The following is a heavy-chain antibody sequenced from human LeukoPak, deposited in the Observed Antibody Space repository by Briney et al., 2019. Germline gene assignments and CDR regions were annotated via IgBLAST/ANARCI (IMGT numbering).Heavy chain of an antibody. V-gene: IGHV3-7*03. CDR3: AKYSGSYYYPPNWGS. D-gene: IGHD1-26*01. J-gene: IGHJ5*02. CDR2: IKEDESEK. CDR1: GFTFSSYW. Sequence: GGSLRLSCAASGFTFSSYWMSWVRQAPGKGLEWVANIKEDESEKYYVDSVKGRFTISRDNAKNSLYLQMNSLRAEDTAVYFCAKYSGSYYYPPNWGSWGQGTLVTVSS.